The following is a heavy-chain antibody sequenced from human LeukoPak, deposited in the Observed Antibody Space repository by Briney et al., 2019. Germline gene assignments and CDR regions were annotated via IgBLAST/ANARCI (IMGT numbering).Heavy chain of an antibody. CDR1: GFTFSSYS. J-gene: IGHJ4*02. D-gene: IGHD6-19*01. V-gene: IGHV3-21*01. CDR3: ASGRYSSGWYPLGY. Sequence: GGSLRLSCAASGFTFSSYSMNWVRQAPGKGLEWVSSISSSSSYIYYADSVKGRFTISRDNAKNSLYLQMNSLRAEDTAVYYWASGRYSSGWYPLGYWGQGTPVTVSS. CDR2: ISSSSSYI.